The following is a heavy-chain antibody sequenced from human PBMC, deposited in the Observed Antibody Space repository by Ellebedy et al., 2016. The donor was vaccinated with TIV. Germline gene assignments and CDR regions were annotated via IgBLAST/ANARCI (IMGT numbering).Heavy chain of an antibody. CDR2: INHSEST. V-gene: IGHV4-34*01. CDR1: GGSFSGYY. Sequence: MPSETLSLTCAVYGGSFSGYYWSWIRQPPGKGLEWIGEINHSESTNYNPSLKSRVTISVDTSKNQFSLKLSPVTAADTAVYYCARGRPGVGLKGPKTGMRWYFDLWGRGTLVTVSS. D-gene: IGHD1-26*01. J-gene: IGHJ2*01. CDR3: ARGRPGVGLKGPKTGMRWYFDL.